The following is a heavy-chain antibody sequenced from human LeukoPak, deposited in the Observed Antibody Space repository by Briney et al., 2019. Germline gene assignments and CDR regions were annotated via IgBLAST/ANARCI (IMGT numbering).Heavy chain of an antibody. V-gene: IGHV3-15*01. CDR3: ITWRWFDP. CDR1: GFTFPNTW. Sequence: GGSLRLSCAASGFTFPNTWMSWVRQAPGKGLEWVGRIKSKTDGGTADYAARGKGRFTISRDDSKNTMYLQMNSLKTEDTAVYYCITWRWFDPWGQGTLVTVSS. CDR2: IKSKTDGGTA. J-gene: IGHJ5*02.